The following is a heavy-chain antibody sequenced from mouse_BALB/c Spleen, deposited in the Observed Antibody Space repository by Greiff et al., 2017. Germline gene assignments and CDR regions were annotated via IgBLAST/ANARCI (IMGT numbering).Heavy chain of an antibody. CDR2: ISYSGST. V-gene: IGHV3-2*02. D-gene: IGHD1-2*01. CDR1: GYSITSDYA. J-gene: IGHJ4*01. Sequence: VQLKESGPGLVKPSQSLSLTCTVTGYSITSDYAWNWIRQFPGNKLEWMGYISYSGSTSYNPSLKSRISITRDTSKNQFFLQLNSVTTEDTATYYCARAGLRLHAMDYWGQGTSVTVSS. CDR3: ARAGLRLHAMDY.